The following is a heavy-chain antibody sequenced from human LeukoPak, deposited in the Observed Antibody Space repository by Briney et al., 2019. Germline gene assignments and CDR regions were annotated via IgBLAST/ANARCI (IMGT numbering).Heavy chain of an antibody. Sequence: PGGSLRLSCAASGFTFSDHYMDWVRLAPGKGLEWVGRIRNKVNSYGTEYAAAVKGRFTISRDDSKNSLYLQMNSLRSEDTALYYCTRVRLGAATRYFDYWGQGTLVNLSA. V-gene: IGHV3-72*01. CDR2: IRNKVNSYGT. J-gene: IGHJ4*02. CDR3: TRVRLGAATRYFDY. CDR1: GFTFSDHY. D-gene: IGHD1-26*01.